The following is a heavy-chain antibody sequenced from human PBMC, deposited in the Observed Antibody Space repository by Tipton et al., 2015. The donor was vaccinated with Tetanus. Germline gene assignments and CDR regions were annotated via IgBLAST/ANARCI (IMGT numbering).Heavy chain of an antibody. CDR1: GASINAGGYL. D-gene: IGHD5-24*01. V-gene: IGHV4-31*02. CDR3: ARDSTHRRDGYNDFDY. J-gene: IGHJ4*02. CDR2: IYYTERT. Sequence: GASINAGGYLWTWLRQHPGKGLEWIGNIYYTERTSYTPSLDSRVTISVDTSKNQLSLRLTSVTAAGTAVYYCARDSTHRRDGYNDFDYWGQGTLVTVSS.